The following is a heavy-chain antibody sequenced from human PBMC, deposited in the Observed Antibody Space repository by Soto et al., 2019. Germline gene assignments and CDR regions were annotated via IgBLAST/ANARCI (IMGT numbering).Heavy chain of an antibody. V-gene: IGHV4-34*01. Sequence: QVQLQQWGAGLLKASETLSLTCAVVGDSLRGQSWNWIRQSPGKGLEWIGELDQSGGTNYNPSLKSQAIISHDTSKNQFSLTLTSVTAAYTAVYYCAREDSYGWSGESLDVWGQGTTVTVSS. CDR3: AREDSYGWSGESLDV. CDR2: LDQSGGT. J-gene: IGHJ6*02. CDR1: GDSLRGQS. D-gene: IGHD6-19*01.